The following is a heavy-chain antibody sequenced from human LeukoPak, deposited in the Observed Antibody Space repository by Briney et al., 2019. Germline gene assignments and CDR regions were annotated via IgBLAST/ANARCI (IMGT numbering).Heavy chain of an antibody. D-gene: IGHD6-13*01. V-gene: IGHV3-30*18. J-gene: IGHJ4*02. Sequence: QSGWSLRLSCAASGLTFSSYGMHWVRQAPGKGLEWVAVISYDGSNKYYADSVKGRFTISRDNSKNKLYLKMNSLRAEDTAVYYCAKDRSSSWTIDYWGQGTLVTVSS. CDR3: AKDRSSSWTIDY. CDR1: GLTFSSYG. CDR2: ISYDGSNK.